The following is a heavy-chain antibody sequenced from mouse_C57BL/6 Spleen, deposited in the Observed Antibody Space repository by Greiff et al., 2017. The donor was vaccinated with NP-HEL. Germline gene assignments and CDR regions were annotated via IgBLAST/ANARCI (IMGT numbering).Heavy chain of an antibody. CDR1: GYAFSSYW. J-gene: IGHJ3*01. D-gene: IGHD2-2*01. CDR3: AREGGYGYDGAWFAY. CDR2: ILPGSGST. V-gene: IGHV1-9*01. Sequence: QVQLKQSGAELVKPGASVKISCKASGYAFSSYWMNWVKQRPGKGLEWIGEILPGSGSTNYNEKFKGKATFTADTSSNTAYMQLSSLTTEDSAIYYCAREGGYGYDGAWFAYWGQGTLVTVSA.